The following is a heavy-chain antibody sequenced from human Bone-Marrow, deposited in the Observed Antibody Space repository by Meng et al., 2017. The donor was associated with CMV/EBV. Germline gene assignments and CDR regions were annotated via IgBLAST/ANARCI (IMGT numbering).Heavy chain of an antibody. J-gene: IGHJ4*02. D-gene: IGHD1-20*01. CDR2: VDTFGNIR. CDR1: GFTFSSYW. Sequence: GESLKISCAASGFTFSSYWMHWGRQAPGRGLVWLARVDTFGNIRHYADSGKGRFTISRDNAKNTLYLQMNSLRADDTAVYDCARHNWKDVVIDYWGQGPLVTVSS. V-gene: IGHV3-74*01. CDR3: ARHNWKDVVIDY.